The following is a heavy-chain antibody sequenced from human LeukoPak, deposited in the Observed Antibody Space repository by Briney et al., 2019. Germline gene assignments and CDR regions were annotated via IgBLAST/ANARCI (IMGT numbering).Heavy chain of an antibody. CDR3: ARDGYSGSYYRLYYFFMDV. Sequence: PGGSLRLSCTVSGFTVSSNSMTWVRQAPGKGLEWVSSISGSGDNMDYADSVKGRFTISRDNSENTLYLQMNSLRGEDTAVYYCARDGYSGSYYRLYYFFMDVWGKGTTVTVSS. CDR2: ISGSGDNM. J-gene: IGHJ6*03. CDR1: GFTVSSNS. V-gene: IGHV3-23*01. D-gene: IGHD1-26*01.